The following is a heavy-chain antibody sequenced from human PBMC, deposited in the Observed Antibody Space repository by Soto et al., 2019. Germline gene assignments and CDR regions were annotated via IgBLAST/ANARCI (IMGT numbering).Heavy chain of an antibody. J-gene: IGHJ6*02. CDR2: SDRSGGTI. CDR3: VRKLHYPHYGLDV. V-gene: IGHV3-48*03. CDR1: GFNVSNYE. Sequence: GGSLRLSCAVSGFNVSNYEMVWVRQTPRKGLQSIAYSDRSGGTILYADSVRGRFIISRDNPKNSLSLQMNTLRVEDTAVYYCVRKLHYPHYGLDVWGQGTAVTVSS. D-gene: IGHD3-10*01.